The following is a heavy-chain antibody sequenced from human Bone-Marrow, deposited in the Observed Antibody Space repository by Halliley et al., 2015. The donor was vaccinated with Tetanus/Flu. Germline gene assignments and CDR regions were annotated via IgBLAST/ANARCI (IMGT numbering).Heavy chain of an antibody. CDR3: ARVAGYFDY. V-gene: IGHV3-21*01. Sequence: GLEWVASISSSNYIYYADSVKGRFTISRDNAKTSVFLQVNGLRVEDTAVYYCARVAGYFDYWGQGTLVTVSS. CDR2: ISSSNYI. J-gene: IGHJ4*02.